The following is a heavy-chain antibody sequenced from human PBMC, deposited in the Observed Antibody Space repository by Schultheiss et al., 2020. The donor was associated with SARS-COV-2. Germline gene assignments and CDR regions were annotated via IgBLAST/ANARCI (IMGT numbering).Heavy chain of an antibody. Sequence: SETLSLTCAAYGGSISSYHWSWIRQPPGKGLEWIGYMSYSGSTNYNPSLKSRVTISVDTSKNQFSLKLSSVTAADTAVYYCARNSYGAPFDYWGQGTLVTVSS. D-gene: IGHD4-17*01. J-gene: IGHJ4*02. CDR1: GGSISSYH. CDR2: MSYSGST. V-gene: IGHV4-59*08. CDR3: ARNSYGAPFDY.